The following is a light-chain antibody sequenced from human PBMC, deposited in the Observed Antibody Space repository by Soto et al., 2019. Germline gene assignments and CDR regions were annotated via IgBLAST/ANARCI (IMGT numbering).Light chain of an antibody. CDR1: SSNIGSNY. J-gene: IGLJ3*02. CDR2: SNN. CDR3: AAWDDSLSGHWV. V-gene: IGLV1-47*02. Sequence: QSVLTQPPSASWTPGQRVTISCSGSSSNIGSNYVYWYQQLPGTAPKLLIYSNNQRPSGVPDRFSGSKSGTSASLAISGLRSEDEADYYCAAWDDSLSGHWVFGGGTKLTVL.